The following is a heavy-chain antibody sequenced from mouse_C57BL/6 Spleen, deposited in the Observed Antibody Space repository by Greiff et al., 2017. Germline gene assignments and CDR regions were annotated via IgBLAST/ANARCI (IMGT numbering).Heavy chain of an antibody. CDR1: GYTFTSYW. J-gene: IGHJ1*03. Sequence: QVQLQQPGAELVKPGASVKLSCKASGYTFTSYWMQWVKQRPGQGLEWIGEIDPSDSYTNYNQKFKGKATLTVDTSSSPAYMQLRSLTSEDSAVYYCARGKKNYGSSVDVWGTGTTVTVSS. CDR2: IDPSDSYT. D-gene: IGHD1-1*02. V-gene: IGHV1-50*01. CDR3: ARGKKNYGSSVDV.